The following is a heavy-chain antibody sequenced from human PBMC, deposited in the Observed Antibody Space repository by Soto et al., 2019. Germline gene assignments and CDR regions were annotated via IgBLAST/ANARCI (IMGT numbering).Heavy chain of an antibody. CDR3: ARAGGYCSGGSRYRDAFDI. CDR2: TYYSGST. J-gene: IGHJ3*02. D-gene: IGHD2-15*01. V-gene: IGHV4-31*02. CDR1: GGILSPGGYL. Sequence: SEDLCLPKTGSGGILSPGGYLLCWIRQEPGKGLEWIGYTYYSGSTYYNPSLKSRVTISVDTSKIQFSLTLSSVTAADTAVYYCARAGGYCSGGSRYRDAFDIWGQGTMVTVS.